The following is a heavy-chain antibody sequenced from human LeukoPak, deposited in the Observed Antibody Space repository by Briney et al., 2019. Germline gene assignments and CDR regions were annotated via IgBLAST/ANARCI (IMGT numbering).Heavy chain of an antibody. CDR3: ARHGCTSTSCRLYYYYYYYMDV. Sequence: SETLSLTCTVAGGSIGSSHYYWDWIRQPPGKGLEWIGSIYYSGSTHYNPSLKSRVTISVDTSKNQFSLNLSSVTAADTAIYYCARHGCTSTSCRLYYYYYYYMDVWGKGTTVTISS. V-gene: IGHV4-39*01. D-gene: IGHD2-2*01. J-gene: IGHJ6*03. CDR2: IYYSGST. CDR1: GGSIGSSHYY.